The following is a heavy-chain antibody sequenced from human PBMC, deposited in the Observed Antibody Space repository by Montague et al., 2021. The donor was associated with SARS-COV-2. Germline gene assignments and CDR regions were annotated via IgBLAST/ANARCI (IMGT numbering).Heavy chain of an antibody. CDR1: GGSFSDYY. V-gene: IGHV4-34*01. CDR3: TRGIDSYKTGY. Sequence: SETLSLTCAVYGGSFSDYYWTWIRQPPGKGLEWIGEITHSGSSKYNPSLKNRVTISVDKSKNQISLKLTSVTAADTAVYYCTRGIDSYKTGYWGQGIQVTVSS. CDR2: ITHSGSS. J-gene: IGHJ4*02. D-gene: IGHD3-10*01.